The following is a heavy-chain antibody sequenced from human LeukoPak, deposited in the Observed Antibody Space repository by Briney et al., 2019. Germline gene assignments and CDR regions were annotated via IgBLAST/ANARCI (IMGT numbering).Heavy chain of an antibody. Sequence: NPSETLSLTCTVSGGSISSSSYYWGWIRQPPGKGLEWIGSIYYSGSTYYNPSLKSRVTISVDTSKNQFSLKLSSVTAADTAVYYCARSPGYCSGGSCYREFDYWGQGTLVTVSS. CDR3: ARSPGYCSGGSCYREFDY. CDR2: IYYSGST. V-gene: IGHV4-39*01. D-gene: IGHD2-15*01. CDR1: GGSISSSSYY. J-gene: IGHJ4*02.